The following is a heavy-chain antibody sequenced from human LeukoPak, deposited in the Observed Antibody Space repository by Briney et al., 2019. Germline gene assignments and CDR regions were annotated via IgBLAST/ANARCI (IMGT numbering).Heavy chain of an antibody. CDR2: IYPGDSDT. CDR3: ARGFYGGDYYCYYMDV. Sequence: GESLQISCKGYGYSFTTYWIGWVRQMPGKGLEWMGIIYPGDSDTRYSPSFQGQVTISADRSISTAYLQWSSLKAADTAMYYCARGFYGGDYYCYYMDVWGKGTTVTVSS. D-gene: IGHD4/OR15-4a*01. J-gene: IGHJ6*03. CDR1: GYSFTTYW. V-gene: IGHV5-51*01.